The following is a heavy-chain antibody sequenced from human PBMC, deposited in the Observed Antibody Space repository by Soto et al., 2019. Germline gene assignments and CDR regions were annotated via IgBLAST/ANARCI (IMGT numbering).Heavy chain of an antibody. CDR1: GGSVSSGSYY. V-gene: IGHV4-61*01. D-gene: IGHD3-3*02. CDR2: IYYSGST. CDR3: ARGSLALTKSKWFDP. J-gene: IGHJ5*02. Sequence: QVQLQESGPGLVKPSETLSLTCTVSGGSVSSGSYYWSWIRQPPGKGLEWIGYIYYSGSTNYNPCLKSRVTISVDTSKNQFSLKRSSVTAADTAVYYCARGSLALTKSKWFDPWGQGTLVTVSS.